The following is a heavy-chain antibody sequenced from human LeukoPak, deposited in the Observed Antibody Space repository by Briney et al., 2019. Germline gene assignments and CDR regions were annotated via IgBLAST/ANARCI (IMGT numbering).Heavy chain of an antibody. V-gene: IGHV4-38-2*02. Sequence: PSETLSLTCTVSGYSISSGYYWGWIRQPPGKGLEWIGSIYHSESTYYNPSLKSRVTISVDTSKNQFSLKLSSVTAADTAVYYCARGGGTWFDPWGQGTLVTVSS. CDR2: IYHSEST. D-gene: IGHD1-1*01. CDR3: ARGGGTWFDP. J-gene: IGHJ5*02. CDR1: GYSISSGYY.